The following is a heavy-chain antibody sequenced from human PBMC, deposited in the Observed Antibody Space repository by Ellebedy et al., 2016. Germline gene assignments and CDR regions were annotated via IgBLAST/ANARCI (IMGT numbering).Heavy chain of an antibody. V-gene: IGHV3-11*01. J-gene: IGHJ4*02. CDR1: GFTFSDYY. CDR2: MSSSGTTM. D-gene: IGHD2-21*02. CDR3: AKDGIVVVTATFDY. Sequence: GESLKISCVASGFTFSDYYMSWIRQAPGKGLECISYMSSSGTTMYSADSVKGRFTISRDNAKNSVYLQMNNVRAEDTAVYYCAKDGIVVVTATFDYWGQGTLVTVAS.